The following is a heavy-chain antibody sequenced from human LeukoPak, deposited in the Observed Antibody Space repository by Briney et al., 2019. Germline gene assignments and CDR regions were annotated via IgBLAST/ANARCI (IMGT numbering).Heavy chain of an antibody. CDR2: IRYDGSNK. CDR1: VFTFSSYG. D-gene: IGHD3-3*01. V-gene: IGHV3-30*02. J-gene: IGHJ5*02. Sequence: GGSLRLSCAASVFTFSSYGMHWVRQAPGKGLEWVAFIRYDGSNKYYADSVKGRFTISRDNSKNTLYLQMNSLRAEDTAVYYCAKDPSHYDFWSGYFTKNWSDPWGQGTLVTVSS. CDR3: AKDPSHYDFWSGYFTKNWSDP.